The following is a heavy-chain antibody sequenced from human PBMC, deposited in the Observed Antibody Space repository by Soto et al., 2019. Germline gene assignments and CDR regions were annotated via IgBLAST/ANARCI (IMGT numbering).Heavy chain of an antibody. CDR2: IRGLCPYS. CDR1: GFTFRSYT. J-gene: IGHJ6*02. CDR3: ARDRGYDAHDYYYNAMDV. V-gene: IGHV3-21*01. Sequence: PGGSLRLSCVASGFTFRSYTMNWVRQAPGKGLEWVSAIRGLCPYSFYADSVKGRFTISRDDAKNSLYLQMNSLRAEDTAVYYCARDRGYDAHDYYYNAMDVWGQGTMVTVSS. D-gene: IGHD2-15*01.